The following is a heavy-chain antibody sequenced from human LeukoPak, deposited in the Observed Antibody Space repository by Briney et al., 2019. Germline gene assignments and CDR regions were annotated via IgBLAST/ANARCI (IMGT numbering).Heavy chain of an antibody. CDR2: INHSGST. D-gene: IGHD3-22*01. V-gene: IGHV4-34*01. J-gene: IGHJ6*02. Sequence: SETLSLTCTVSGGSVSSYYWSWIRQPPGKGLEWIGEINHSGSTNYNPSLKSRVTISVDTSKNQFSLKLSSVTAADTAVYYCARDTHYYDPSAYYSRGEYYHHGMDAWGQGTPVTASS. CDR1: GGSVSSYY. CDR3: ARDTHYYDPSAYYSRGEYYHHGMDA.